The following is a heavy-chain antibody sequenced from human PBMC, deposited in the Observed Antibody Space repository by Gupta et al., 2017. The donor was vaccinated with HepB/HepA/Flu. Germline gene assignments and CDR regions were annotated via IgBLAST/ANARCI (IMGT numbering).Heavy chain of an antibody. V-gene: IGHV4-39*01. CDR2: IYYGGSA. J-gene: IGHJ4*02. D-gene: IGHD1-26*01. CDR3: ARRPGGAWELTFDY. Sequence: QLQLQESGPGLVNPSETLSLTCTVSGGSIRSSSYYWGWISQPPCKGREGIGSIYYGGSAYYKPARKGRVTICVETSKNHFCIKRSSVGAAERAVYYCARRPGGAWELTFDYWVQGNLVTVS. CDR1: GGSIRSSSYY.